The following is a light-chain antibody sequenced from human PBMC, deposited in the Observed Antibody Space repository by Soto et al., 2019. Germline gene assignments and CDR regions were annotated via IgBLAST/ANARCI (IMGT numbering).Light chain of an antibody. V-gene: IGLV4-69*01. CDR3: QTWGTGIQV. CDR2: LNSDGSH. J-gene: IGLJ3*02. Sequence: QPVLTQSPPASASLGASVKLTCTLSSGHSSYAIAWHQQQPEKGPRYLMKLNSDGSHKKGDGIPDRFSGSSSGTERYLTISRLQSEDEADYYCQTWGTGIQVFGGGTKLTVL. CDR1: SGHSSYA.